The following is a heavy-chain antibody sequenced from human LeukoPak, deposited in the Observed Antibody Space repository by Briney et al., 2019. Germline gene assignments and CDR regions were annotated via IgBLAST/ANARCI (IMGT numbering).Heavy chain of an antibody. CDR3: TTGLRAAYTN. D-gene: IGHD3-16*01. CDR1: GFTFSNTW. Sequence: PGGSLRLSCAASGFTFSNTWMSWVRQAPGKGLEWVGRIKSKTDGGTTDYAAPVKGRFTISRDDSKNTLYLQMNSLKTEHTAGYYCTTGLRAAYTNWGLGTLVTVSS. J-gene: IGHJ4*02. V-gene: IGHV3-15*01. CDR2: IKSKTDGGTT.